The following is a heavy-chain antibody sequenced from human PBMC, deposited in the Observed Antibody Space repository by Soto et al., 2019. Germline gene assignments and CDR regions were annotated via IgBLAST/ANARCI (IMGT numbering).Heavy chain of an antibody. D-gene: IGHD6-6*01. CDR3: AKDYSSSSDYFDY. J-gene: IGHJ4*02. CDR1: GFTFSSYG. CDR2: ISYDGSNK. V-gene: IGHV3-30*18. Sequence: GGSLRLSGAASGFTFSSYGMHWVLQAPGKGLVWVAVISYDGSNKYSADSVKGRFTITRDNSNNTLYLQMNSPRAEDTAVYYCAKDYSSSSDYFDYWGQGTLVTVSS.